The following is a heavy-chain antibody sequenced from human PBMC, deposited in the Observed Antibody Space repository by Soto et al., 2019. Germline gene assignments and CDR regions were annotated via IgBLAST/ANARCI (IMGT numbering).Heavy chain of an antibody. Sequence: EVQLVESGGGLVQPGGSLRLSCAASGFTFSSYEMNWVRQAPGKGLEWVSYISSSGSTIYYADSVKGRFTISRDNAKNSLYLQMNSLRAEDTAVYYCARLHQWLAFSAYYYDGMDVWGQGTTVRVSS. J-gene: IGHJ6*02. CDR2: ISSSGSTI. D-gene: IGHD6-19*01. CDR3: ARLHQWLAFSAYYYDGMDV. V-gene: IGHV3-48*03. CDR1: GFTFSSYE.